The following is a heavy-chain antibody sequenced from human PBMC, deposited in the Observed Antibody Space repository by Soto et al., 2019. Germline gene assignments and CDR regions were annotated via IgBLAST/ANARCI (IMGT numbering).Heavy chain of an antibody. CDR2: IIPIFGTA. J-gene: IGHJ6*02. CDR1: GGTFSSYA. CDR3: AREGQQLEYYYYGMDV. D-gene: IGHD6-13*01. Sequence: SVKVSCKASGGTFSSYAISWVRQAPGQGLEWMGGIIPIFGTANYAQKFQGRVTITADESTSTAYMELSSLRSEDTAVYYCAREGQQLEYYYYGMDVWGQGTTVTVSS. V-gene: IGHV1-69*13.